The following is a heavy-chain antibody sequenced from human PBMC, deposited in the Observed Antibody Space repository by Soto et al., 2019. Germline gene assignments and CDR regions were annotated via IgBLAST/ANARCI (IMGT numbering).Heavy chain of an antibody. Sequence: GGSLRLSCAASGFPFNNYGMHWVRQAPGKGLEWVAVVSHDGRNTHYADSVKGRFTISRDSSKNTVSLEMTSLRAEDTAVYYCAKGGRQWLVTSDFNYWGQGALVTVSS. V-gene: IGHV3-30*18. D-gene: IGHD6-19*01. CDR2: VSHDGRNT. J-gene: IGHJ4*02. CDR3: AKGGRQWLVTSDFNY. CDR1: GFPFNNYG.